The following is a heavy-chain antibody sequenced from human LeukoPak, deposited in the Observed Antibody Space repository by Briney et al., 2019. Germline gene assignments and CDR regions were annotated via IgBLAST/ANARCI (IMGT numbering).Heavy chain of an antibody. D-gene: IGHD3-10*01. CDR3: ARGRIVYGSGSYFHYYYYMDV. V-gene: IGHV1-69*05. CDR2: IIPIFGTA. Sequence: SVKVSCKASGGTFSSYAISWVRQAPGQGLEWMGGIIPIFGTANYAQKFQGRVTITTDESTSTAYMELSSQRSEDTAVYYCARGRIVYGSGSYFHYYYYMDVWGKGTTVTVSS. CDR1: GGTFSSYA. J-gene: IGHJ6*03.